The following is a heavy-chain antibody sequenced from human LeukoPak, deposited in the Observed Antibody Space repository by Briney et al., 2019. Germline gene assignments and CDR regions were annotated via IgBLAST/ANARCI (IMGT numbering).Heavy chain of an antibody. D-gene: IGHD6-13*01. CDR3: ARELSSWYDIYFDY. CDR1: GGTFSSYA. J-gene: IGHJ4*02. Sequence: SVKVSCKASGGTFSSYAISLVRRAPGQGLEWMGRIIPIFGTANYAQKFQGRVTITTDESTSTAYMELSSLRSEDTAVYYCARELSSWYDIYFDYLGQGNLVTVSS. V-gene: IGHV1-69*05. CDR2: IIPIFGTA.